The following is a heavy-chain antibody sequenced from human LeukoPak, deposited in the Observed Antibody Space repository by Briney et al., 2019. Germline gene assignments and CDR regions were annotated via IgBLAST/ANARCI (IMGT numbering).Heavy chain of an antibody. Sequence: SVKVSCKASGGAFSSYAISWVRQAPGQGLEWMGGIIPIFGTANYAQKFQGRVTITADESTSTAYMELSSLRSEDTAVYYCAREGSGYCSSTSCLGGPWGQGTLVTVSS. J-gene: IGHJ4*02. CDR3: AREGSGYCSSTSCLGGP. D-gene: IGHD2-2*03. CDR1: GGAFSSYA. V-gene: IGHV1-69*13. CDR2: IIPIFGTA.